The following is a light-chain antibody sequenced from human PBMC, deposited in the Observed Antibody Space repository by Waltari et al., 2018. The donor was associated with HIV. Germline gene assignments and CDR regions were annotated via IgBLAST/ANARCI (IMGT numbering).Light chain of an antibody. CDR3: ATWDDTLSGPV. V-gene: IGLV1-47*01. CDR2: RNN. CDR1: SSNIGSNY. Sequence: QSVLTQAPSASGTPGQRVTIPCSGSSSNIGSNYVSWYHQFPGTAPKLLIYRNNQRPSGVPDRFSGSKSGTSASLAISGLRSEDEADYYCATWDDTLSGPVFGGGTKLTVL. J-gene: IGLJ2*01.